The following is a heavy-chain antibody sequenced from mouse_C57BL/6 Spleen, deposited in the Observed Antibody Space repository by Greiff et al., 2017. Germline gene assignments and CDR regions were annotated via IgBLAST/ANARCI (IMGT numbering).Heavy chain of an antibody. J-gene: IGHJ2*01. CDR1: GFTFSDYG. D-gene: IGHD2-1*01. V-gene: IGHV5-17*01. CDR3: ASDYGNRCFDY. CDR2: ISSGSSTI. Sequence: EVKLMESGGGLVKPGGSLKLSCAASGFTFSDYGMHWVRQAPEKGLEWVAYISSGSSTIYYADTVKGRFTISRDNAKNTLFLQMTSLRSEDTAMYYCASDYGNRCFDYWGQGTTLTVSS.